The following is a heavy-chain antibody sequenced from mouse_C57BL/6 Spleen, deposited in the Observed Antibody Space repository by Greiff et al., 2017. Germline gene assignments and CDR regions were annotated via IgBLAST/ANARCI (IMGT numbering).Heavy chain of an antibody. CDR1: GYTFTSYW. CDR3: ARPDGYRYAMDY. D-gene: IGHD2-3*01. J-gene: IGHJ4*01. CDR2: IHPNSGST. Sequence: QVQLKQPGAELVKPGASVKLSCKASGYTFTSYWMHWVKQRPGQGLEWIGMIHPNSGSTNYNEKFKSKATLTVDKSSSTAYMQLSSLTSEDSAVYYCARPDGYRYAMDYWGQGTSVTVSS. V-gene: IGHV1-64*01.